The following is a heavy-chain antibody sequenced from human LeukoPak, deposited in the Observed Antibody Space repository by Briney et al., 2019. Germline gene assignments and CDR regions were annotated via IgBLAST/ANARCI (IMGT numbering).Heavy chain of an antibody. CDR1: GFTFSSYG. CDR3: AKGNCGGDCYTYYYFYMDV. V-gene: IGHV3-30*02. Sequence: GGSLRLSCAASGFTFSSYGMHWVRQAPGKGLEWVAFIRFDGSNKYCADSVKGRFTISRDNSKNTLYLQMNGLRAEDTAVYYCAKGNCGGDCYTYYYFYMDVWGKGTTVTVSS. J-gene: IGHJ6*03. D-gene: IGHD2-21*02. CDR2: IRFDGSNK.